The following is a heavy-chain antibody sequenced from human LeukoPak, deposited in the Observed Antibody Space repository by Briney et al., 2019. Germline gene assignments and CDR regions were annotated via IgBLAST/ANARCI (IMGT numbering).Heavy chain of an antibody. D-gene: IGHD3-10*01. V-gene: IGHV3-9*01. CDR3: AKVMGRGSGSYYNSFDY. Sequence: PGGSLRLPCAASGFTFDDYAMHWVRQAPGKGLEWVSGISWNSGSIGYADSVKGRFTISRDNAKNSLYLQMNSLRAEDTALYYCAKVMGRGSGSYYNSFDYWGQGTPVTVSS. CDR2: ISWNSGSI. CDR1: GFTFDDYA. J-gene: IGHJ4*02.